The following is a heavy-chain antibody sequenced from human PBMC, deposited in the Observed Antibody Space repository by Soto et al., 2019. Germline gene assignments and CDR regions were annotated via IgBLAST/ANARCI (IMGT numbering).Heavy chain of an antibody. CDR1: GFTFNSYS. Sequence: GSLRLSCAASGFTFNSYSISFFRHSPLKWLEWVSSISSSGVYIYYADSEKGRFTISRDNAKNSLYLQMNSLRAEDTAVYYCARGYYYDSSGYWSNDAFDIWGQGTMVTVS. V-gene: IGHV3-21*01. D-gene: IGHD3-22*01. J-gene: IGHJ3*02. CDR2: ISSSGVYI. CDR3: ARGYYYDSSGYWSNDAFDI.